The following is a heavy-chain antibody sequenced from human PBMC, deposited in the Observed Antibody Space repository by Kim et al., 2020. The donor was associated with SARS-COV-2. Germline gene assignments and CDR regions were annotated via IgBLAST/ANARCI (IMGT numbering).Heavy chain of an antibody. CDR2: INPSGGST. Sequence: ASVKVSCKASGYTFTSYYMHWVRQAPGQGLEWMGIINPSGGSTSYAQKFQGRVTMTRDTSTSTVYMELSSLRSEDTAVYYCAREHHSGSSGPYFDLWGRGTLVTVSS. D-gene: IGHD1-26*01. J-gene: IGHJ2*01. CDR1: GYTFTSYY. CDR3: AREHHSGSSGPYFDL. V-gene: IGHV1-46*01.